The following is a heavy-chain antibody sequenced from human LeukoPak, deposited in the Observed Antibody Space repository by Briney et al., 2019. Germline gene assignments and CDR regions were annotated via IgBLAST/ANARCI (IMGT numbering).Heavy chain of an antibody. Sequence: PSETLSLTCTVSGGSISSGGYYWSWIRQHPGKGLEWIGYIYYSGSTYYNPSLKSRVTISVDTSKNQFSLKLSSVTAADTAVYYCASLPRGWLHTDYYGMDVWGQGTTVTVSS. CDR3: ASLPRGWLHTDYYGMDV. CDR1: GGSISSGGYY. D-gene: IGHD5-24*01. V-gene: IGHV4-31*03. J-gene: IGHJ6*02. CDR2: IYYSGST.